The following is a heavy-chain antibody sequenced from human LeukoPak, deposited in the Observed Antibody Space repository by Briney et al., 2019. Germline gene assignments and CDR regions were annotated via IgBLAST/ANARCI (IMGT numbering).Heavy chain of an antibody. CDR1: GFTFSSYS. V-gene: IGHV3-21*01. CDR2: ISSSSSYI. CDR3: ARGYGSGSTDPNWFDP. J-gene: IGHJ5*02. D-gene: IGHD3-10*01. Sequence: PGGPLGLSCAASGFTFSSYSMNWVRQAPGKGLEWVSSISSSSSYIYYADSVKGRFTISRDNAKNSLYLQMNSLRAEDTAVYYCARGYGSGSTDPNWFDPWGQGTLVTVSS.